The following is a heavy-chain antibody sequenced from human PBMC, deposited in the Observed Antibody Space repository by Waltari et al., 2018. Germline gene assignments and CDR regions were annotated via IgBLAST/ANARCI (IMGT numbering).Heavy chain of an antibody. CDR1: GYTFTGYY. Sequence: QVQLVQSGAEVKKPGASVKVSCKASGYTFTGYYMHWVRAAPGQGLEWRGRINPNSGGTNHAQTFEGRVTMTMDTSISTAYMELSRLRSDDTAVYCCASDGDRLRGLDYWGQGTLVTVSS. V-gene: IGHV1-2*06. CDR3: ASDGDRLRGLDY. D-gene: IGHD4-17*01. J-gene: IGHJ4*02. CDR2: INPNSGGT.